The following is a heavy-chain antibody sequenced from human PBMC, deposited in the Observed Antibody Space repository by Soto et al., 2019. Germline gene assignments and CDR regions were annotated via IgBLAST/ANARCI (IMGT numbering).Heavy chain of an antibody. CDR2: IYHRGSS. Sequence: PSETLSLTCAVSGASITSGGFSWSWIRQPPGKGFEWIGDIYHRGSSYYNPSLKSRVTISVDRSKNHFSLRLSSVTAADTAVYYCARGVYYSASSGYYVFYFDYWGQGTLVTVSS. V-gene: IGHV4-30-2*01. CDR1: GASITSGGFS. D-gene: IGHD3-22*01. J-gene: IGHJ4*02. CDR3: ARGVYYSASSGYYVFYFDY.